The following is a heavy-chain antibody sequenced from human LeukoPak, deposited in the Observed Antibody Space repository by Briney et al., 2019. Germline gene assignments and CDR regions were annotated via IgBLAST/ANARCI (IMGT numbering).Heavy chain of an antibody. D-gene: IGHD4-17*01. CDR2: IRKKVNSYTT. CDR3: TTELATVTTSYFDY. CDR1: GFTFSDHY. Sequence: PGGSLRLSCAASGFTFSDHYMDWVRQAPGKGLEWVGRIRKKVNSYTTEYAATVKGRLTISRDDSKNTLYLQMNSLKTEDTAVYYCTTELATVTTSYFDYWGQGTLVTVSS. V-gene: IGHV3-72*01. J-gene: IGHJ4*02.